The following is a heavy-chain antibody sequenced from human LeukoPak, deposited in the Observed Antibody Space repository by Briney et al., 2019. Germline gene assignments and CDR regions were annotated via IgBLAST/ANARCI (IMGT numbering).Heavy chain of an antibody. V-gene: IGHV1-69*13. CDR1: GGTFSSYA. D-gene: IGHD3-22*01. Sequence: GASVNVSCKASGGTFSSYAISWVRQAPGQGLEWMGGIIPIFGTANYAQKFQGRVTITADESTSTAYMELSSLRSEDTAVYYCARALGGYYYYDSSGYPYYFDYWGQGTLVTVSS. CDR2: IIPIFGTA. CDR3: ARALGGYYYYDSSGYPYYFDY. J-gene: IGHJ4*02.